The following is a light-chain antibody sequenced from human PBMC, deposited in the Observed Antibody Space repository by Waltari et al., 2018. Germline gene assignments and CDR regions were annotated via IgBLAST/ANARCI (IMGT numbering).Light chain of an antibody. J-gene: IGKJ4*01. Sequence: DIQMTHSQSSVSASVGDTVTIICRASQGISSGLAWYQPKPGRAPNLLINAASSLQSGVPARYSGSGSGTEFTLTISSLQPDDFATYYCQQAASFPLTFGGGTKVEIK. CDR2: AAS. CDR3: QQAASFPLT. V-gene: IGKV1-12*01. CDR1: QGISSG.